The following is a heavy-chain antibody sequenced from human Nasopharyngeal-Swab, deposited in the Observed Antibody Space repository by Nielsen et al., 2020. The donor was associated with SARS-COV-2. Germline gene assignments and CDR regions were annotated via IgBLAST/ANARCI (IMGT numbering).Heavy chain of an antibody. V-gene: IGHV3-7*01. Sequence: GESLRLSCAASGFTLSYQWMGWVRQAPGKGLQWVADINQDGSEEVYVDSVKGRFTISRDNAKNSLYLQMNSLRAEDTAIYYCARDWGRAFDVWSQGTMVTVSS. J-gene: IGHJ3*01. CDR1: GFTLSYQW. D-gene: IGHD3-16*01. CDR2: INQDGSEE. CDR3: ARDWGRAFDV.